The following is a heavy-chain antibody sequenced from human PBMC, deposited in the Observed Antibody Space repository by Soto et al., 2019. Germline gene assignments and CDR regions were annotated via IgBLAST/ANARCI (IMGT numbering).Heavy chain of an antibody. J-gene: IGHJ1*01. CDR1: GGSVSSGSNY. CDR3: ARAIRYSFTSFAVLASLFAF. Sequence: PWETLSLTCTVSGGSVSSGSNYWSWIRQSPGKGLEWIGELSQSGSINSNPSLKDRVTVSADRSQNQFSLRLTSVTAADTAVYYFARAIRYSFTSFAVLASLFAFRGQGTLVTFSS. V-gene: IGHV4-61*01. D-gene: IGHD3-3*01. CDR2: LSQSGSI.